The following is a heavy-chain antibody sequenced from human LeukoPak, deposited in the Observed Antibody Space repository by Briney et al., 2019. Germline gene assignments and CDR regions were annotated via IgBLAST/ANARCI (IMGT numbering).Heavy chain of an antibody. CDR2: INPSGGST. CDR3: AREMGIAVAGMGH. CDR1: GYTFTRYY. V-gene: IGHV1-46*01. Sequence: GASVKVSCKASGYTFTRYYMHWVRQAPGQGLEWMGIINPSGGSTIYAQKFQGRVTMTRDTSTSTVYMELSSLRSEDTAVYYCAREMGIAVAGMGHWGQGTLVTVSS. D-gene: IGHD6-19*01. J-gene: IGHJ4*02.